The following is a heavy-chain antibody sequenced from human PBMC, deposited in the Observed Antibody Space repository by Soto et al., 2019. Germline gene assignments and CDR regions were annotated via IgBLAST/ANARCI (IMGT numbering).Heavy chain of an antibody. CDR2: IYSGGST. D-gene: IGHD2-15*01. CDR3: ARVRSCSGGSCYSSTWFDP. J-gene: IGHJ5*02. Sequence: EVQLVESGGGLVQPGGSLRLSCAASGFTVSSNYMSWVRQAPGKGLEWVSVIYSGGSTYYADSVKGRFTISRHNSKNTLYLQMNSLRAEDTAVNYCARVRSCSGGSCYSSTWFDPWGQGTLVTVSS. CDR1: GFTVSSNY. V-gene: IGHV3-53*04.